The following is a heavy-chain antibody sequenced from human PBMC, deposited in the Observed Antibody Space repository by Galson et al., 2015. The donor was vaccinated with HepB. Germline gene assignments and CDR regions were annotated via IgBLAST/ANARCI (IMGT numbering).Heavy chain of an antibody. D-gene: IGHD5-24*01. CDR3: ARSRDGYLSWFDS. J-gene: IGHJ5*01. CDR1: RFSLSTSGMC. V-gene: IGHV2-70*11. Sequence: PALVKPTQTLTLTCTFSRFSLSTSGMCVSWIRQPPGKALEWLARIGWGDDKYYRTSLETRLTISKDTSKNQVVLTMTNMDPVDTATYYCARSRDGYLSWFDSWGQGTLVTASS. CDR2: IGWGDDK.